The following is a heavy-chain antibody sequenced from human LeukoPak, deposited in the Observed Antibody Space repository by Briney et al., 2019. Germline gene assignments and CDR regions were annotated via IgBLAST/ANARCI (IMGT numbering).Heavy chain of an antibody. J-gene: IGHJ4*02. CDR3: ARDSRGGADY. CDR2: ISAYKGDT. Sequence: GASVKVSCKASGYTLTSYGISWVRQAPGQGPEWMGWISAYKGDTNYGEKVQGRVNMTTDTSTSTAYMELRSLRSDDTAVYYCARDSRGGADYWGQGTLVTVSS. D-gene: IGHD1-26*01. CDR1: GYTLTSYG. V-gene: IGHV1-18*01.